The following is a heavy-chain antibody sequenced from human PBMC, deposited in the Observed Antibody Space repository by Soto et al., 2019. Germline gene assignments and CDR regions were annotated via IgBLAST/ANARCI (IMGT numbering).Heavy chain of an antibody. Sequence: ASVKVSCKVSGYTLTELSMHWVRQAPGKGLEWMGGFDPEDGETIYAQKFQGRVTMTEDTSTDTAYMELSSLRSEDTAVYYGATESFYYGSGGFDYWGQGTLVTVSS. D-gene: IGHD3-10*01. CDR1: GYTLTELS. J-gene: IGHJ4*02. V-gene: IGHV1-24*01. CDR3: ATESFYYGSGGFDY. CDR2: FDPEDGET.